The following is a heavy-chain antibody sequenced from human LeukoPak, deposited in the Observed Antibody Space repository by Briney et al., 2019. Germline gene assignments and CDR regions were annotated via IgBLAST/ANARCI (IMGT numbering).Heavy chain of an antibody. D-gene: IGHD1-26*01. Sequence: PSETLSLTCTVSGGSIRSSYYYWGWIRQPPGKGLEWIGSIYDSGSTYYNPSLKSRVTISVDTSKNQFSLKLNSVTAADAAVYYCARPKSGTYSYFDYWGQGTLVTISS. CDR1: GGSIRSSYYY. CDR3: ARPKSGTYSYFDY. CDR2: IYDSGST. J-gene: IGHJ4*03. V-gene: IGHV4-39*01.